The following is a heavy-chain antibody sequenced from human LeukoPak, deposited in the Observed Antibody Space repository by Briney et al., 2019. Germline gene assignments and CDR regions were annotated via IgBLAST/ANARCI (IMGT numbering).Heavy chain of an antibody. CDR2: ISDTGRKR. CDR3: AKDHDNGDYYYYFDS. V-gene: IGHV3-23*01. CDR1: GFSFDTYA. D-gene: IGHD2-21*02. J-gene: IGHJ4*02. Sequence: GGSLRLSCVASGFSFDTYAMSWVRQAPGKGLEWVSGISDTGRKRYYTDSVKGRFTISRDNSKNTLHLQMNSLRAEDTALYFCAKDHDNGDYYYYFDSWGQGALVTVSS.